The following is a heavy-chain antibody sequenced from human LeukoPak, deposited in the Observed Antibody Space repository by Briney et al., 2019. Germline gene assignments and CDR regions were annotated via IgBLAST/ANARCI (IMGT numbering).Heavy chain of an antibody. J-gene: IGHJ4*02. CDR3: AKDLSYLVDY. CDR2: ISGSGGST. CDR1: GFTFSSYA. V-gene: IGHV3-23*01. D-gene: IGHD1-26*01. Sequence: GGSLRLSCAASGFTFSSYAMSWVRQAPGRGLEWVSAISGSGGSTYYADSVKGRFTISRDNSKNTLYLRMNSLRAEDTAVYYCAKDLSYLVDYWGQGTLVTVSS.